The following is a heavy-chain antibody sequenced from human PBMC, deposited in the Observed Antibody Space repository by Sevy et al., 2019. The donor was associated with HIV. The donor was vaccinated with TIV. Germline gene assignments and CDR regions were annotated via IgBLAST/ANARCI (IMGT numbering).Heavy chain of an antibody. D-gene: IGHD3-3*01. Sequence: GGSLRLSCAASGFTFSSYWMHWVRQAPGKGLVWVSRINSDGSSTSYADSVKGRFTISRDNAKNTLYLQMNSLRAEDTAVYYCARGNLVRFLEWTDYYYYYGMDVWGQVTTVTVSS. J-gene: IGHJ6*02. V-gene: IGHV3-74*01. CDR1: GFTFSSYW. CDR3: ARGNLVRFLEWTDYYYYYGMDV. CDR2: INSDGSST.